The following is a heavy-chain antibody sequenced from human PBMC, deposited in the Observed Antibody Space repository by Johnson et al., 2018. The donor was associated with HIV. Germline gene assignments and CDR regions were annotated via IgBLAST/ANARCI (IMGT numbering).Heavy chain of an antibody. D-gene: IGHD3-10*01. CDR2: ISYDGRGI. J-gene: IGHJ3*02. V-gene: IGHV3-30*04. CDR1: GFTFSSYA. CDR3: ARDRFGSGRPNDFDI. Sequence: QVQLVESGGGVVQPGRSLRLSCAASGFTFSSYAMHWVHQDPGKGLEWVAVISYDGRGIKYAEPLKGPFTISRDNSQNTLFVQMNSLRPEDTAVYFCARDRFGSGRPNDFDIWGQGTIVTVSS.